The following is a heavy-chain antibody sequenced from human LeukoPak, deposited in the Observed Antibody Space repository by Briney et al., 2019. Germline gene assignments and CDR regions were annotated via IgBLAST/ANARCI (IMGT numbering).Heavy chain of an antibody. CDR2: ISNADGINK. V-gene: IGHV3-30*04. CDR3: SKERPEEYYASGSYFDY. D-gene: IGHD3-10*01. CDR1: GFTFRSFV. Sequence: GGSLRLSCAASGFTFRSFVMHWARQAPGKGLEWVAAISNADGINKYYADSVKGRFTISRDNSKYTVYLEMNSLRVEDTAMYYCSKERPEEYYASGSYFDYWGQGTLVTVSS. J-gene: IGHJ4*02.